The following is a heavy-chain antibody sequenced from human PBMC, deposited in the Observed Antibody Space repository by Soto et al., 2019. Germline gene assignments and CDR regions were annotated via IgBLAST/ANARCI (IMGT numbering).Heavy chain of an antibody. CDR2: IYSGGST. V-gene: IGHV3-53*01. J-gene: IGHJ5*02. Sequence: EVQLVESGGGLIQPGGSLRLSCAASGFTVSSNYMSWVRQAPGKGLEWVSVIYSGGSTYYADSVKGRFTISRDNSKNTLYLQMNSLRAEDTAVYYCAREQWLEGSGFDPWGQGTLVTVSS. D-gene: IGHD6-19*01. CDR3: AREQWLEGSGFDP. CDR1: GFTVSSNY.